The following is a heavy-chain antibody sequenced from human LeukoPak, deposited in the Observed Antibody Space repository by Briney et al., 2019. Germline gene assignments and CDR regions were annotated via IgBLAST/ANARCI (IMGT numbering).Heavy chain of an antibody. CDR3: ARGPPYCSSTSCYSGPYNWFDP. V-gene: IGHV4-59*01. D-gene: IGHD2-2*01. CDR1: GGSISSYY. CDR2: IYYSGST. Sequence: SETLSLTCTVSGGSISSYYWSWIRQPPGKGLEWIGYIYYSGSTNYNPSLKSRVTISVDTSKNQFSLKLSSVTAADTAVYYCARGPPYCSSTSCYSGPYNWFDPWGQGTLVTVSS. J-gene: IGHJ5*02.